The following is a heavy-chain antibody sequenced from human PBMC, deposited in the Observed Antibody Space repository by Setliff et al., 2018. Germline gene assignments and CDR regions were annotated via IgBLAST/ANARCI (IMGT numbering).Heavy chain of an antibody. J-gene: IGHJ4*02. D-gene: IGHD3-16*01. Sequence: PSETLSLTCSASGGPISSSSYYWGLIRQPPGKGLEWIGSIFYSGRTFYNPSLKSRVTISVDTSKNQFSLTLSSVTAADTAVYYCARLPNYVWGSPVDYWGQGTLVTVSS. V-gene: IGHV4-39*01. CDR1: GGPISSSSYY. CDR3: ARLPNYVWGSPVDY. CDR2: IFYSGRT.